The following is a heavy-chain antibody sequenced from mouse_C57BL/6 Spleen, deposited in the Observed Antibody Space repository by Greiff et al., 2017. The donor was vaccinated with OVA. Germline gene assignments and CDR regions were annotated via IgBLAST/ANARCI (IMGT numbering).Heavy chain of an antibody. CDR1: GFTFSSYA. CDR2: ISDGGSYT. CDR3: ARDGDGYYGYFDY. D-gene: IGHD2-3*01. Sequence: EVQRVESGGGLVKPGGSLKLSCAASGFTFSSYAMSWVRQTPEKRLEWVATISDGGSYTYYPDNVKGRFTISRDNAKNNLYLQMSHLKSEDTAMYYCARDGDGYYGYFDYWGQGTTLTVSS. J-gene: IGHJ2*01. V-gene: IGHV5-4*01.